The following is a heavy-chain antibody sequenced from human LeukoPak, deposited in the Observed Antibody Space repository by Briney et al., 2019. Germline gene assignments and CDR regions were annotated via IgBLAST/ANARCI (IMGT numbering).Heavy chain of an antibody. V-gene: IGHV1-69*02. CDR3: ARGGGDFIVVVPAAQGEVWFGP. D-gene: IGHD2-2*01. Sequence: GASVKVSCKASGGTFSSYTISWVRQAPGQGLEWMGRIIPILGIANYAQKFQGRVTITADKSTSTAYMELSSLRSEDTAVYYCARGGGDFIVVVPAAQGEVWFGPWGQGTLVTVSS. CDR2: IIPILGIA. J-gene: IGHJ5*02. CDR1: GGTFSSYT.